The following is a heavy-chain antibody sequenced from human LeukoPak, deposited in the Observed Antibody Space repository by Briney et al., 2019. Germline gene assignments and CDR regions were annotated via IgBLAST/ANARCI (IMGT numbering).Heavy chain of an antibody. D-gene: IGHD2-15*01. V-gene: IGHV4-4*07. J-gene: IGHJ4*02. Sequence: SETLSLTCTVSGGSISSYYWSWIRQPAGKGLEWIGRIYTSGSTNYNPSLKSRVTISVDTSKNQFSLKLSSVTAADTAVYYCARGRCSGGSCRHDDGDYWGQGTLVTVSS. CDR2: IYTSGST. CDR1: GGSISSYY. CDR3: ARGRCSGGSCRHDDGDY.